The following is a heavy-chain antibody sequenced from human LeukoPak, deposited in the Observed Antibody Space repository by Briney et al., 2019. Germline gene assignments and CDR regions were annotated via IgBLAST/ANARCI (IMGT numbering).Heavy chain of an antibody. Sequence: ASVKVSCKASGYTFTGYHMHWVRQAPGQGLEWMGWINPNSGGTNYAQKFQGRVTMTRDTSISTAYMELSRLRSDDTAVYYCARDWAYCGGDCGPAYYGMDVWGQGTTVTVSS. J-gene: IGHJ6*02. CDR2: INPNSGGT. CDR1: GYTFTGYH. V-gene: IGHV1-2*02. D-gene: IGHD2-21*02. CDR3: ARDWAYCGGDCGPAYYGMDV.